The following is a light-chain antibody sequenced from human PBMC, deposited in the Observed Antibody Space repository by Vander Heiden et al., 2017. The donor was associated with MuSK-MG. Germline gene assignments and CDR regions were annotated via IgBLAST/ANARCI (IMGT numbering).Light chain of an antibody. CDR3: QQHDDYSPYT. V-gene: IGKV1-5*03. Sequence: DIQMTQSPSTLSASVGDRVTITCRASQSISSWLAWYQQKPGKAPKLLVYKASTLRNGVPSRFSGSGYGTEFTLTISSLQPDDFAAYYCQQHDDYSPYTFGQGTKVEI. CDR1: QSISSW. J-gene: IGKJ2*01. CDR2: KAS.